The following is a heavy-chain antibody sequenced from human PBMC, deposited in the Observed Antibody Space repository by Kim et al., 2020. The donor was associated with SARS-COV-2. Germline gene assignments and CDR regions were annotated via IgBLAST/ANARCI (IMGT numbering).Heavy chain of an antibody. Sequence: VDSVKGRFTISRDNAKKSLYVQMNSLRVEDTAVYYCARAGNNSGWYGEIDNWGQGTLVTVSS. J-gene: IGHJ4*02. CDR3: ARAGNNSGWYGEIDN. V-gene: IGHV3-7*04. D-gene: IGHD6-19*01.